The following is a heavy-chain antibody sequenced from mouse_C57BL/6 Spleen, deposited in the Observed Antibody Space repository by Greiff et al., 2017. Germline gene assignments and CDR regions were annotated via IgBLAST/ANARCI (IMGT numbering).Heavy chain of an antibody. CDR1: GFNIKDYY. D-gene: IGHD1-1*01. CDR3: ARGTTLVAHWYFDV. V-gene: IGHV14-2*01. J-gene: IGHJ1*03. CDR2: IDPEDGAT. Sequence: VQLQQSGAELVKPGASVKLSCTASGFNIKDYYMHWVKQRTEQGLEWLGRIDPEDGATTYAPKFQGKATLTADTSSNTAYLQLSSLTADDTSVYYCARGTTLVAHWYFDVWGTGTTVTVSS.